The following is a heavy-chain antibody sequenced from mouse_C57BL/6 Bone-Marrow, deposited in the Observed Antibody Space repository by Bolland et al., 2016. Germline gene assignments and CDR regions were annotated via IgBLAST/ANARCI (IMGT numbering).Heavy chain of an antibody. D-gene: IGHD1-1*01. V-gene: IGHV1-50*01. Sequence: YNQKLKGKATLTVDTSSSTAYMQLSSLTSEDSAVYYCARIPFYYGRGAMDYWGQGTS. J-gene: IGHJ4*01. CDR3: ARIPFYYGRGAMDY.